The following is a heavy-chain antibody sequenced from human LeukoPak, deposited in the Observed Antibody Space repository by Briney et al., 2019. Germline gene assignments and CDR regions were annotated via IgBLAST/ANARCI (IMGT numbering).Heavy chain of an antibody. CDR1: GFTFSSYW. CDR3: AREPRRTYDSSGYYFTSWYFDL. CDR2: IKQDGSEK. V-gene: IGHV3-7*01. Sequence: GGSLRLSCAASGFTFSSYWMSWVRQAPGKGLERVANIKQDGSEKYYVDSVKGRFTISRDNAKNSVYLQMNSLRVEDTAVYYCAREPRRTYDSSGYYFTSWYFDLWGRGTLVTVSS. D-gene: IGHD3-22*01. J-gene: IGHJ2*01.